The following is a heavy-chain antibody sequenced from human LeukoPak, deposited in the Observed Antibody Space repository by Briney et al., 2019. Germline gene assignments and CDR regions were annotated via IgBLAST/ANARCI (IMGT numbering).Heavy chain of an antibody. CDR3: VKETNSGWYDY. CDR1: GFTFSNAW. Sequence: GGSLRLSCAASGFTFSNAWMSWVRQAPGKGLEWVAVIWYDGSEKYYADSVKGRFTISRDNSKNTLQLQMNSLRVEDTAVYYCVKETNSGWYDYWGQGKVVSVSS. CDR2: IWYDGSEK. V-gene: IGHV3-33*03. D-gene: IGHD6-19*01. J-gene: IGHJ4*02.